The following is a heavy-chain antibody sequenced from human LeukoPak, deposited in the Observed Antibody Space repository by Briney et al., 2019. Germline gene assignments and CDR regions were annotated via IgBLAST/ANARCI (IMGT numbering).Heavy chain of an antibody. CDR1: GGSFSGYY. CDR2: IYYSGST. J-gene: IGHJ3*02. Sequence: SETLSLTCAVYGGSFSGYYWSWIRQHPGKGLEWIGYIYYSGSTYYNPSLKSRVTISVDTSKNQFSLKLSSVTAADTAVYYCARDAINYYDSSGYYYVGHAFDIWGQGTMVTVSS. V-gene: IGHV4-31*11. D-gene: IGHD3-22*01. CDR3: ARDAINYYDSSGYYYVGHAFDI.